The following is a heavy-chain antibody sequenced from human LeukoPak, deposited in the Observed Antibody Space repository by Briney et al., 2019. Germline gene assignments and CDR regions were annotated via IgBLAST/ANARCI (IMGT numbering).Heavy chain of an antibody. D-gene: IGHD3-10*01. CDR3: ARARRSGGITMIRGVKDRGWFDP. CDR1: GFTFSNYA. CDR2: ISGSGGTT. J-gene: IGHJ5*02. Sequence: GGSLRLSCAASGFTFSNYAMGWVRQAPGKGLEWVSFISGSGGTTYYADSVKGRFTISRDNSKTTVDLQMNSLRAEDTAVYYCARARRSGGITMIRGVKDRGWFDPWGQGTLVTVSS. V-gene: IGHV3-23*01.